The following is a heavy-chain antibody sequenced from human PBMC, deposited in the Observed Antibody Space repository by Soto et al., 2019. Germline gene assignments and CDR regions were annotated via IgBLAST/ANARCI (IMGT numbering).Heavy chain of an antibody. J-gene: IGHJ4*02. CDR3: ARDWDGAGSYFTNY. V-gene: IGHV1-18*01. Sequence: ASVKVSWKTSGYTFSSIGRSWVRQAPGQGLEWMGWISPHKDDTYYAQRLQGRVTMTTDTSTNTAYMELRSLRSDDTAVYFCARDWDGAGSYFTNYWGPGTLVTVSS. D-gene: IGHD3-10*01. CDR1: GYTFSSIG. CDR2: ISPHKDDT.